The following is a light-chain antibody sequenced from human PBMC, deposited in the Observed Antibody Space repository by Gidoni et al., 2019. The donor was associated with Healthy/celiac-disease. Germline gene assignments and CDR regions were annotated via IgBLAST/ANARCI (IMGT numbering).Light chain of an antibody. J-gene: IGLJ2*01. CDR2: DVS. V-gene: IGLV2-11*01. Sequence: QSALTPPRSVSGSPGQSVTISCTGTSSDVGGYNYVSWYQQHPGKAPKLMIYDVSKRPSGVPDRFSGSKSGNTASLTISGLQAEDEADYYCCSYAGSYKGVFGGGTKLTVL. CDR3: CSYAGSYKGV. CDR1: SSDVGGYNY.